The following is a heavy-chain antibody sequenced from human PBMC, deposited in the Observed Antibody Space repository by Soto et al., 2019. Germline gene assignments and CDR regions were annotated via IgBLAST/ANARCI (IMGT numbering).Heavy chain of an antibody. V-gene: IGHV3-33*01. J-gene: IGHJ6*02. CDR3: ARERATMVRGVIITYYGMDV. D-gene: IGHD3-10*01. CDR2: IWYDGSNK. CDR1: GFTFSSYG. Sequence: LRLSCAASGFTFSSYGMHWVRQAPGKGLEWVAVIWYDGSNKYYADSVKGRFTISRDNSKNTRYLQMNRLRAEDTAVYYCARERATMVRGVIITYYGMDVWGQGTTVTVSS.